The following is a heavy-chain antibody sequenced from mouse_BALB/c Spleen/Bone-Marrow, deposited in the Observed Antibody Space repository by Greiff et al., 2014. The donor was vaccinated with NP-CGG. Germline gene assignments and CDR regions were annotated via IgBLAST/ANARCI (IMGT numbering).Heavy chain of an antibody. CDR3: ARYRYDWYFDV. CDR2: INPSCGYT. J-gene: IGHJ1*01. D-gene: IGHD2-14*01. CDR1: GYTFTSYT. Sequence: VKLMESGAELARPGASVKMSCKASGYTFTSYTMHWVKQRPGQGLEWIGYINPSCGYTNYNQKFKDKATLTADKSSSTAYMQLSSLTSEDSAVYYCARYRYDWYFDVWGAGTTVTVSS. V-gene: IGHV1-4*01.